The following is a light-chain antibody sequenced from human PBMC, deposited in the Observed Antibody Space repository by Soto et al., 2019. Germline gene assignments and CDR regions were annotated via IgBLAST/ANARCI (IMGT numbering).Light chain of an antibody. V-gene: IGKV3D-15*01. Sequence: EIVMTQPARTVSVYPRDRGTLSCRASQSVSSNLAWYQQKPGQAPRLLIYGASTRATGIPARFSGSGSGTEFTLTISSLQSEDFAVYYCQQYNNWPPWPFGQGTKVDIK. CDR1: QSVSSN. J-gene: IGKJ1*01. CDR3: QQYNNWPPWP. CDR2: GAS.